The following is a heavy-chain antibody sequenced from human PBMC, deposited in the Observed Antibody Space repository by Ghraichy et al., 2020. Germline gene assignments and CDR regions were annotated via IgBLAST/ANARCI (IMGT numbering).Heavy chain of an antibody. J-gene: IGHJ6*02. D-gene: IGHD2-21*02. CDR2: INPNSGGT. CDR3: ARDREVVTAIYYYYYGMDV. CDR1: GYTFTGYY. V-gene: IGHV1-2*02. Sequence: ASVKVSCKASGYTFTGYYMHWVRQAPGQGLEWMGWINPNSGGTNYAQKFQGRVTMTRDTSISTAYMELSRLRSDDTAVYYCARDREVVTAIYYYYYGMDVWGQGTTVTVSS.